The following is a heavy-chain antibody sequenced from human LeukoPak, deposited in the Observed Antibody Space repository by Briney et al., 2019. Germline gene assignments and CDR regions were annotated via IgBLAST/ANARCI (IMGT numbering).Heavy chain of an antibody. CDR1: GGSISSYY. Sequence: PSETLSLTCTVSGGSISSYYWSWIRQPPGKGLEWIGYIYYSDSTNYNPSLKSRVTISVDTSKNQFSLKLSSVTAADTAVYYCARGGGGPYSSPPRFDPWGQGTLVTVSS. J-gene: IGHJ5*02. D-gene: IGHD6-13*01. CDR2: IYYSDST. CDR3: ARGGGGPYSSPPRFDP. V-gene: IGHV4-59*01.